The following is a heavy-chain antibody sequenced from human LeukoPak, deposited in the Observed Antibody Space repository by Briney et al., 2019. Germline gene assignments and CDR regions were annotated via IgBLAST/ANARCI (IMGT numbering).Heavy chain of an antibody. Sequence: GGSLRLSCAASGFTFSDYYMGWIRQAPGKGLEWVSYISSSGSTIYYADSVKGRFTISRDNAKNSLYLQMNSLRAEDTAVYYCARARGYCSGGSCYSWEYYFDYWGQGTLVTVSS. J-gene: IGHJ4*02. CDR1: GFTFSDYY. CDR2: ISSSGSTI. D-gene: IGHD2-15*01. V-gene: IGHV3-11*01. CDR3: ARARGYCSGGSCYSWEYYFDY.